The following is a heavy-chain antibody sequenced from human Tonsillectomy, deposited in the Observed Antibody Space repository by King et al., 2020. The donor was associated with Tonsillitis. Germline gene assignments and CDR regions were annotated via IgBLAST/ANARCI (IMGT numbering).Heavy chain of an antibody. CDR3: ARGYSSGYYKNGMDV. D-gene: IGHD3-22*01. Sequence: VQLQGSGPGVVKPSETLSLTCTVSGGSISSYYWTWIRQPPGKGLEWIGYIHYSGSTNNNPSLKSRVTISVDTSKNQFSLRLRSVTAADTAVYYCARGYSSGYYKNGMDVWGQGTTVTVSS. V-gene: IGHV4-59*01. CDR2: IHYSGST. CDR1: GGSISSYY. J-gene: IGHJ6*02.